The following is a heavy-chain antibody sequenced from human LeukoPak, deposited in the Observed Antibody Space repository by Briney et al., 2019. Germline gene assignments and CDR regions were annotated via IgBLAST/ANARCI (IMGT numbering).Heavy chain of an antibody. V-gene: IGHV3-74*01. CDR2: INSDGSST. J-gene: IGHJ4*02. CDR3: ARSARIAVAGTVAY. D-gene: IGHD6-19*01. Sequence: GGSLRLSCAASGFTFSSYWMHWVRQAPGKGLVWVSGINSDGSSTSYADSVKGRFTISRDNAKNTLYMQMNSLRAEDTAVYDCARSARIAVAGTVAYWGQGTLVSVAS. CDR1: GFTFSSYW.